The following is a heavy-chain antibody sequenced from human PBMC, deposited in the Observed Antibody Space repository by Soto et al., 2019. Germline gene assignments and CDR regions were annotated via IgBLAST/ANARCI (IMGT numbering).Heavy chain of an antibody. J-gene: IGHJ4*02. CDR1: GFTFNNYA. CDR3: AKGGYTSPFDY. V-gene: IGHV3-23*01. Sequence: GGSLRLSCEASGFTFNNYAMTWVRQAPGKGLEWVATIRARDPSTYYADSVNGRFTISRDNSINIAFLFMNSLRAEDTAIYYCAKGGYTSPFDYWGLGILVTVSS. CDR2: IRARDPST. D-gene: IGHD5-12*01.